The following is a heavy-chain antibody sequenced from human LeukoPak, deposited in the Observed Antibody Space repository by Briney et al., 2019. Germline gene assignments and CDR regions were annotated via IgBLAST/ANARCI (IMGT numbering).Heavy chain of an antibody. CDR1: GGSISSYY. Sequence: SETLSLTCSVSGGSISSYYWSWIRQPPGKGLEWIGEINHSGSTNYNPSLKSRVTISVDTSKNQFSLKLSSVTAADTAVYYCARQPSSSGWYSPFDYWGQGTLVTVSS. J-gene: IGHJ4*02. CDR2: INHSGST. V-gene: IGHV4-34*01. CDR3: ARQPSSSGWYSPFDY. D-gene: IGHD6-19*01.